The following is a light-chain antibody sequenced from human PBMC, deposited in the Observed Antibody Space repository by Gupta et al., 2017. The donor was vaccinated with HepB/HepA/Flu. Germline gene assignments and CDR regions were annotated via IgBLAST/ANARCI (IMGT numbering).Light chain of an antibody. CDR1: QRVSSSF. V-gene: IGKV3-20*01. J-gene: IGKJ1*01. CDR2: GAS. CDR3: QQYGSSPGT. Sequence: EIVLTQSPGTLSLSPGERATLSCRASQRVSSSFLAWYQQKPGQAPRLLIYGASSRATGIPDTFSGSGSGSDFTLTISRLEPEDFAVYYCQQYGSSPGTFGQGTKVEIK.